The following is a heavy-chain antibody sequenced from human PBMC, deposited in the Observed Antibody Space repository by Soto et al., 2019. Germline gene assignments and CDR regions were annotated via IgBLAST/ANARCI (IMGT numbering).Heavy chain of an antibody. J-gene: IGHJ4*02. V-gene: IGHV4-39*01. Sequence: QLQLQESGPGLVKPSETLSLTCTVSGGSISSSSYYWGWIRQPPGKGLEWIGSIYYSGSTYYNPSLKSRVTISVDTSKNQFSLKLSSVTAADTAVYYCARLVVVAAYFDYWGQRTLVTVSS. CDR2: IYYSGST. D-gene: IGHD2-15*01. CDR1: GGSISSSSYY. CDR3: ARLVVVAAYFDY.